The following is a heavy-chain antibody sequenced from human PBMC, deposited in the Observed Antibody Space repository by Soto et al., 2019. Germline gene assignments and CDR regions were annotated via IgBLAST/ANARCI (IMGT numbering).Heavy chain of an antibody. V-gene: IGHV4-31*03. J-gene: IGHJ6*02. CDR1: GRSVGSNRYY. D-gene: IGHD2-15*01. Sequence: PSETLSLTCTVSGRSVGSNRYYWAWIRQHPGKGLEWIGYIFYSGTTYYNPSLKSRVTISVDTSKNQFSLKLSSVTAADTAVYYCARDPTYSDNGMVVPAKYGMDVWGQGTTVTVSS. CDR3: ARDPTYSDNGMVVPAKYGMDV. CDR2: IFYSGTT.